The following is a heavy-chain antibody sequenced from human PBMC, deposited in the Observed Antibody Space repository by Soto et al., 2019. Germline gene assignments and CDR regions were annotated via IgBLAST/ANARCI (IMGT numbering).Heavy chain of an antibody. V-gene: IGHV5-10-1*01. CDR3: ARRYYYDSSGYPGLDY. CDR1: GYSFTSYW. CDR2: IDPSDSYT. J-gene: IGHJ4*02. Sequence: HGESLKISCKGSGYSFTSYWISWVRQMPGKGLEWMGRIDPSDSYTNYSPSFQGHVTISADKSISTAYLQWSSLKASDTAMYYCARRYYYDSSGYPGLDYWGQGTLVTVSS. D-gene: IGHD3-22*01.